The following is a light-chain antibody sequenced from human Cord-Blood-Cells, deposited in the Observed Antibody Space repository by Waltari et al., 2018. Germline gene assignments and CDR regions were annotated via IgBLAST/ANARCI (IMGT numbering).Light chain of an antibody. Sequence: ISCSGSSSNIGSNYVYWYQQLPGTAPKLLIYRNNQRPSGVPDRFSGSKSGTSASLAISGLRSEDEADYYCAAWDDSLSGWVFGGGTKLTVL. V-gene: IGLV1-47*01. J-gene: IGLJ3*02. CDR3: AAWDDSLSGWV. CDR1: SSNIGSNY. CDR2: RNN.